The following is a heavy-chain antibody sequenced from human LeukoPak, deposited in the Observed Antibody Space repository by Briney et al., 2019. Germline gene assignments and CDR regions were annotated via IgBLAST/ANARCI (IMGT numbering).Heavy chain of an antibody. CDR1: GGSISRYY. J-gene: IGHJ4*02. V-gene: IGHV4-59*01. Sequence: SETLSLTCTVSGGSISRYYWSWIRQPPGKGLEWIGYVYYSGSTNYNPSLKSRVTISVDTSKNQFSLKLTSVTAADTAVYYCAVGTTTWGYFDYWGQGTLVTVSS. CDR2: VYYSGST. D-gene: IGHD1-26*01. CDR3: AVGTTTWGYFDY.